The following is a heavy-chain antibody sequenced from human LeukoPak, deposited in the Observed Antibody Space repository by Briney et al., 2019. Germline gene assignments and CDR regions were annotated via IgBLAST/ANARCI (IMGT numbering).Heavy chain of an antibody. Sequence: GGSLRLSCAASGFTFSSYAMSWVRQAPGKGLEWVSAFSGSGGGTYYADSVRGRFTISRDNSKNTLYLQMNSLRAEDTALYYCAKSGLSRFDYWGQGTLVTVSS. CDR2: FSGSGGGT. V-gene: IGHV3-23*01. D-gene: IGHD4/OR15-4a*01. CDR3: AKSGLSRFDY. CDR1: GFTFSSYA. J-gene: IGHJ4*02.